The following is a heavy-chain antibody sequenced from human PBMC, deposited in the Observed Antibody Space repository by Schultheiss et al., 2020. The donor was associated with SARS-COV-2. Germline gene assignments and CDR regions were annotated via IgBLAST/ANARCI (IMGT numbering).Heavy chain of an antibody. CDR3: ASMGDSIGWELPSPSSVDY. Sequence: GGSLRLSCAASGFTFSSYSMNWVRQAPGKGLEWVSSISSSSSYIYYADSVKGRFTISRDNAKNSLYLQMNSLRAEDTAVYYCASMGDSIGWELPSPSSVDYWGQGTLVTVSS. V-gene: IGHV3-21*01. CDR2: ISSSSSYI. J-gene: IGHJ4*02. D-gene: IGHD1-26*01. CDR1: GFTFSSYS.